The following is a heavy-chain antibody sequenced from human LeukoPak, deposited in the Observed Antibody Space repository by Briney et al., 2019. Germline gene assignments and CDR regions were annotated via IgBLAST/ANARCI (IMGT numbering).Heavy chain of an antibody. CDR2: IRDNTFGGTT. Sequence: GGSLRLSCAASGFIISNAWMVWVRQAPGKGLEWVGRIRDNTFGGTTDYAAPVKGRFTISRDDSKNTLYLQINSLKNEDTGVYYCTTDLRWERHVVLDYWGQGTLVTVSS. J-gene: IGHJ4*02. CDR3: TTDLRWERHVVLDY. CDR1: GFIISNAW. D-gene: IGHD1-26*01. V-gene: IGHV3-15*01.